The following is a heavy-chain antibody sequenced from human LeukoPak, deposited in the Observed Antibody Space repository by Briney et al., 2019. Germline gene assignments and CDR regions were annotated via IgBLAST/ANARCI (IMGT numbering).Heavy chain of an antibody. CDR3: AARRNYYDSSGYYFDY. CDR1: GGTFSSYA. D-gene: IGHD3-22*01. J-gene: IGHJ4*02. Sequence: GASVKVSCKASGGTFSSYAISWVRQAPGQGLEWMGGIIPIFGTANYAQKFQGRVTITADKSTSTAYMELSSLRSEDTAVYYCAARRNYYDSSGYYFDYWGQGTLVTVSS. CDR2: IIPIFGTA. V-gene: IGHV1-69*06.